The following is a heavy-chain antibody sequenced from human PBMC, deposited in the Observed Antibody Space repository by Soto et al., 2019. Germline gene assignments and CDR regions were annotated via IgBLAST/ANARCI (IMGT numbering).Heavy chain of an antibody. Sequence: SETLSLTCTVSGGSVSSGSYYWSWIRQHPGRGLEWIGYIYYTGNTYYNPSLKSRLAISVDTSKNQFSLKLTSVTAADTAVYYCAREGSHSAYNFAIGIQLWSFDRWGQGLPVTVSS. CDR2: IYYTGNT. V-gene: IGHV4-31*03. CDR1: GGSVSSGSYY. CDR3: AREGSHSAYNFAIGIQLWSFDR. D-gene: IGHD1-1*01. J-gene: IGHJ5*02.